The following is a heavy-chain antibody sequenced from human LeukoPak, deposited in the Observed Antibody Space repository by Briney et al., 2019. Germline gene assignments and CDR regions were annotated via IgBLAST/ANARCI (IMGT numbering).Heavy chain of an antibody. D-gene: IGHD1-1*01. CDR1: GFSFSTNW. J-gene: IGHJ4*02. CDR3: AKESNWNLDF. V-gene: IGHV3-7*01. CDR2: IKRDGSEK. Sequence: GGSLRLSCVASGFSFSTNWMDWVRQAPGKGLEWVANIKRDGSEKNYVDSVKGRFTISRDNAKNSLYLEMNSLRAEDTAVYYCAKESNWNLDFWGQGALVTVSS.